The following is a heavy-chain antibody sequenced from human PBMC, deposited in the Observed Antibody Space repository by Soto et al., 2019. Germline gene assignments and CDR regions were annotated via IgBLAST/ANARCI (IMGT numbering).Heavy chain of an antibody. CDR3: ARWAPDAFHI. J-gene: IGHJ3*02. V-gene: IGHV1-46*01. CDR2: VNPSSGST. CDR1: GYSFTTYN. Sequence: GXSVKVSSKASGYSFTTYNIHWVRQAPGQGLEWMGVVNPSSGSTSYAQKFQGRVTMTRDTSTSTVYMELSSLRSEDAAVYYCARWAPDAFHIWGQGTMVTVSS.